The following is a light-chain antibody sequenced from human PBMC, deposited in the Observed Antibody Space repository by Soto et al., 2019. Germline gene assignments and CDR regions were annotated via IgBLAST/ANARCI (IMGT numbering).Light chain of an antibody. V-gene: IGKV4-1*01. J-gene: IGKJ2*01. CDR1: QNVLYSSHNKNL. CDR2: WAS. CDR3: QQYYSPPRYT. Sequence: DIVMTQSPEYLAVSLGERATINCKSSQNVLYSSHNKNLIAWYQQKPGQPPKLLIYWASTRESGVPDRFSGSGSVRDCTLSISSLQAEDVAVYYCQQYYSPPRYTFGQGTRLEIK.